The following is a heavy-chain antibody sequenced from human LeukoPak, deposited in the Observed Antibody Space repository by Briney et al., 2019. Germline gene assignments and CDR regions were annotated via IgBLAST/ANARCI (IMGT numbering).Heavy chain of an antibody. J-gene: IGHJ4*02. V-gene: IGHV3-7*01. CDR2: IKQDGSEK. CDR3: ARDSKDFDWLLPSLDY. Sequence: PGGSLRLSCAASGFTFSSYWMSWVRQAPGKGLEWVANIKQDGSEKYYVDSVKGRFTISRDNAKNSLYLQMNSLRAEDTAVYYCARDSKDFDWLLPSLDYWGQGTLVTVSS. CDR1: GFTFSSYW. D-gene: IGHD3-9*01.